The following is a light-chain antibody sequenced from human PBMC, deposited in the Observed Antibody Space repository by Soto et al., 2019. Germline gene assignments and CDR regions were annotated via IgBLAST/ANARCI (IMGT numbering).Light chain of an antibody. Sequence: EIVMTQSPATLSVSPGERYTLSCMASQSVSSNLAWYQQKPGQSPRLLIYGAYSRATGIPVRFSGSGSGTDFTLTISCLQSEDFATYYCQQYYSFPPTVGQVTQVEIK. CDR2: GAY. CDR3: QQYYSFPPT. J-gene: IGKJ1*01. CDR1: QSVSSN. V-gene: IGKV3-15*01.